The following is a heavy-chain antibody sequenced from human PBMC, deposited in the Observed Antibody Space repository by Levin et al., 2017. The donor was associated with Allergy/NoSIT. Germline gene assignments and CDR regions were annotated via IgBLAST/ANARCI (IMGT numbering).Heavy chain of an antibody. CDR3: ARGSGYYRASDSFDY. V-gene: IGHV3-48*02. CDR1: GFSFSTYS. CDR2: ISSSSSHI. Sequence: GGSLRLSCAASGFSFSTYSINWVRQAPGKGLEWVSYISSSSSHIYYRDSVKGRFTISRDNAKSSLFLQMNSLRDEDTAVYYCARGSGYYRASDSFDYWGQGTLVTVSS. D-gene: IGHD3-3*01. J-gene: IGHJ4*02.